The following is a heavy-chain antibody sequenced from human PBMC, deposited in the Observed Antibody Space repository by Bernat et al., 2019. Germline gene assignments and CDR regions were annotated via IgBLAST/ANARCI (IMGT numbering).Heavy chain of an antibody. CDR1: GGSISSSRYY. CDR2: IYYSGST. D-gene: IGHD3-16*02. Sequence: QLQLQESGPGLVKPSETLSLTCPVSGGSISSSRYYWGWIRQPPGKGLEWIGSIYYSGSTYYNPSLKSRVTISVDTSKNQFSLKLGSVTAADTAVYYCASGQDDYSWGSYRYFDYWGQGTLVTVSS. J-gene: IGHJ4*02. V-gene: IGHV4-39*01. CDR3: ASGQDDYSWGSYRYFDY.